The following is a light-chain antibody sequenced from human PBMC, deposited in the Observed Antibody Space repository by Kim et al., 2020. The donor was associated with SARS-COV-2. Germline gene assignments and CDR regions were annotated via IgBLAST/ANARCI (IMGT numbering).Light chain of an antibody. V-gene: IGKV1-12*01. CDR3: QQATSFPYN. Sequence: DIQMTQSPSSVSASVGDRVTITCRASQGISSWLVWYQQKPGKAPQLLIYAASSLQSGVPSRLSGSGSGTDFTLTISSLQPEDFATYYCQQATSFPYNFGQGTKLAI. J-gene: IGKJ2*01. CDR2: AAS. CDR1: QGISSW.